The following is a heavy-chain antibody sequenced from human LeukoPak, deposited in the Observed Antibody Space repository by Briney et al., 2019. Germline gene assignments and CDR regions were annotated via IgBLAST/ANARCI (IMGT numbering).Heavy chain of an antibody. CDR2: ISGDGGSK. V-gene: IGHV3-43*02. Sequence: GGSLRLSCAAPGFTFDDYAMHWVRQAPGKGLEWVSLISGDGGSKYYAGSVKGRFTISRDNSKTSMYLQMNRMRTEDTALYYCARRRGDILTGYYFFFDYWGQGTLVTVSS. J-gene: IGHJ4*02. CDR3: ARRRGDILTGYYFFFDY. CDR1: GFTFDDYA. D-gene: IGHD3-9*01.